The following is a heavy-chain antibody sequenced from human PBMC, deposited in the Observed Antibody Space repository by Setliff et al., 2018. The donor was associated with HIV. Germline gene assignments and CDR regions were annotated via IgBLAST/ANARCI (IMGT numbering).Heavy chain of an antibody. V-gene: IGHV3-53*01. CDR1: GFSVSSNY. J-gene: IGHJ3*02. CDR2: LYTGGDS. Sequence: GESLKISCAASGFSVSSNYMTWVRQPPGKGLEWVSVLYTGGDSYYADSVKGRFTISRDNSKTTLYLQMNSLRVEDTAVYYCARDASPDLSAFDIWGQGIRVTVSS. CDR3: ARDASPDLSAFDI.